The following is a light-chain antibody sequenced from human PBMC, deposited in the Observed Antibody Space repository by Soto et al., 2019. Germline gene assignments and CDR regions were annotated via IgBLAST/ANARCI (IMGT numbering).Light chain of an antibody. Sequence: DIQMTQSPSCLSASVGDRVTITCRASQSISKVLHWYQLKPGKAPNLFIYAASTLQSGLPSRFRGRGSGTDFTITINSLEPADFVTYYCQQSYSARLTLGVGTKVDIK. CDR1: QSISKV. CDR2: AAS. J-gene: IGKJ4*02. V-gene: IGKV1-39*01. CDR3: QQSYSARLT.